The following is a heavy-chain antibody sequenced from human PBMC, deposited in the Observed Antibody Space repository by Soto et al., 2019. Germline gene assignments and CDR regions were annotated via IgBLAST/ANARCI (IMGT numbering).Heavy chain of an antibody. CDR1: GFSLSTTGVS. CDR3: AHRRYYYGSGDLFDY. J-gene: IGHJ4*02. Sequence: QITLKGSGPTLVKPTQTLTLICTISGFSLSTTGVSVGWIRQPPGKALEWLALIYWDDDKRYSPSLKSRLTITKDTYKKQVVLTMTNMDPVDTATYYCAHRRYYYGSGDLFDYWGQGTLVTVSS. D-gene: IGHD3-10*01. V-gene: IGHV2-5*02. CDR2: IYWDDDK.